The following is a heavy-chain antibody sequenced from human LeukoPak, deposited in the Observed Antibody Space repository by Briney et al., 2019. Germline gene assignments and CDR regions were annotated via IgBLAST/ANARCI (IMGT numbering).Heavy chain of an antibody. CDR2: IRSYSSYI. J-gene: IGHJ4*02. CDR3: ARGYSYGLGDY. Sequence: GGSLRLSCAASGFTFDTYNFNWVRQAPGKGLEWVASIRSYSSYIHYADSVKGRFTISRDNAKNSLYLQMNSLRAEDTAVYYCARGYSYGLGDYWGQGTLVTVSS. CDR1: GFTFDTYN. D-gene: IGHD5-18*01. V-gene: IGHV3-21*01.